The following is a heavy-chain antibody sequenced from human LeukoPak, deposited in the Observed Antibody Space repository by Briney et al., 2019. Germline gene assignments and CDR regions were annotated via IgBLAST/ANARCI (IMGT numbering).Heavy chain of an antibody. CDR1: GYTFTGYY. Sequence: ASVKVSCKASGYTFTGYYMHWVRQAPGQGLEWMGWINPNSVDTNYAEKFQGRVTMTRDTSISTVYMELSRLRSDDTAVYFCARAPYFDSSGYDYWGQETLLTVSS. CDR2: INPNSVDT. D-gene: IGHD3-22*01. V-gene: IGHV1-2*02. J-gene: IGHJ4*02. CDR3: ARAPYFDSSGYDY.